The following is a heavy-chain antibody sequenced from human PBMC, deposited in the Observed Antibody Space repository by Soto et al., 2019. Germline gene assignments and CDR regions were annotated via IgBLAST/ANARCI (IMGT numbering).Heavy chain of an antibody. Sequence: ASVKVSCKASGYTFTSYGISWVRQAPGQGLEWIGWISAYNGNTNYAQKLQGRVTMTTDTSTSTAYMELRSLRSDDTAVYYCAREAYDGDYDYFDYWGQGTLVTVSS. CDR2: ISAYNGNT. D-gene: IGHD4-17*01. CDR3: AREAYDGDYDYFDY. CDR1: GYTFTSYG. V-gene: IGHV1-18*01. J-gene: IGHJ4*02.